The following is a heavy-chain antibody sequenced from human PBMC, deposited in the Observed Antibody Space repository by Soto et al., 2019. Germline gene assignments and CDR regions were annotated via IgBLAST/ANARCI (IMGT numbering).Heavy chain of an antibody. V-gene: IGHV1-69*01. J-gene: IGHJ6*02. D-gene: IGHD2-2*01. CDR3: ARDQSGGYCSSTSCYPGGYYYGMDV. CDR2: IIPIFGTA. Sequence: QVQLVQSGAEVKKPGSSVKVSCKASGGTFSSYAISWVRQAPGQGLEWMGGIIPIFGTANYAQKFQGRVTITADESTSTDYMELSSLRSEDTAVYYCARDQSGGYCSSTSCYPGGYYYGMDVWGQGTTVTVSS. CDR1: GGTFSSYA.